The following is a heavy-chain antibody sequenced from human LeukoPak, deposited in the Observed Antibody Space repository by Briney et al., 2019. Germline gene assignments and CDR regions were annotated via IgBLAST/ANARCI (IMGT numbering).Heavy chain of an antibody. CDR1: GFTFSSYW. Sequence: GGSLRLSCTASGFTFSSYWMSWVRQAPGKGLEWVSAISGSGGSTNYADSVKGRFTISRDNSKNTLYLQMNSLRAEDTAVYYCAKDSKVFFWSGYYPYWGQGTLVTVSS. J-gene: IGHJ4*02. CDR3: AKDSKVFFWSGYYPY. V-gene: IGHV3-23*01. D-gene: IGHD3-3*01. CDR2: ISGSGGST.